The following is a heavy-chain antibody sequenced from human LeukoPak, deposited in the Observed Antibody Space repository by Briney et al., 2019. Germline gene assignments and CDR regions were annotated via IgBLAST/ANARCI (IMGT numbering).Heavy chain of an antibody. CDR2: ISGSGGST. CDR1: GFTFSSYA. D-gene: IGHD3-22*01. V-gene: IGHV3-23*01. J-gene: IGHJ4*02. Sequence: PGGSLRLSCAASGFTFSSYAMSWVRQAPGKGLEWVSVISGSGGSTYYADSVKGRFTISRANSKNTLYLQMNSLRAEDTAVYYCAKVTRDYYDSSGYYYDPRTYYFDYWGQGTLVTVSS. CDR3: AKVTRDYYDSSGYYYDPRTYYFDY.